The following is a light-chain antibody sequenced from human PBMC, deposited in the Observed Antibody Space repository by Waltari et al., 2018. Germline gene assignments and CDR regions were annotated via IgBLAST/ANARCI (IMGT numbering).Light chain of an antibody. CDR2: YVS. V-gene: IGLV2-23*02. J-gene: IGLJ2*01. Sequence: QSALTQPASVSGSPGQSITISCTGTSSDVGDYNSVSWYQQHPGKVPKLMSYYVSKRPSGVSDRFSGSKSDNTASLTISELQAEDEADYYCCSYAGSTTLIFGGGTKLTVL. CDR1: SSDVGDYNS. CDR3: CSYAGSTTLI.